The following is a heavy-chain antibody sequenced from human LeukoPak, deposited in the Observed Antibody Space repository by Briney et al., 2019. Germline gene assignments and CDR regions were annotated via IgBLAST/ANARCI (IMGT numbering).Heavy chain of an antibody. Sequence: GSLRLSCAASGFTFSSYAMSWVRQAPGKGLEWIGEIYHSGSTNYNPSLKSRVTISVDKSKNQFSLKLSSVTAADTAVYYCARVGVQVRPYDSNPLDFDYWGQGTLVTVSS. CDR1: GFTFSSYAM. CDR2: IYHSGST. CDR3: ARVGVQVRPYDSNPLDFDY. V-gene: IGHV4-4*02. D-gene: IGHD3-22*01. J-gene: IGHJ4*02.